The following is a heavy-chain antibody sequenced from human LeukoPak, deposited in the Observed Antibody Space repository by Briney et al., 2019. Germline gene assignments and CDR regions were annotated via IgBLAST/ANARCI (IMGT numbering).Heavy chain of an antibody. J-gene: IGHJ4*02. Sequence: ASVKVSCKASGYTFSSYDISWVRQAPGQGLEWMGWISGHNDSINYAQKVQGRVTMTTDTSTNTAYMELRSLRPDDTAVYYCARVYYDSSGYYVPADYWGQGTLVTVSS. D-gene: IGHD3-22*01. CDR2: ISGHNDSI. V-gene: IGHV1-18*01. CDR1: GYTFSSYD. CDR3: ARVYYDSSGYYVPADY.